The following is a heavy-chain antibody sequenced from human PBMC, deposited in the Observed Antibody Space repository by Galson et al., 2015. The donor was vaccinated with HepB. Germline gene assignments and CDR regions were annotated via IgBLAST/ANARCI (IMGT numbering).Heavy chain of an antibody. CDR2: IYYSGTT. J-gene: IGHJ5*02. CDR1: GGSISSGDYS. D-gene: IGHD3-3*01. V-gene: IGHV4-30-2*01. Sequence: TLSLTCAVSGGSISSGDYSWSWIRQPPGKGLEWIGYIYYSGTTYYSPSLKSRVTISADRSKNQLSLKLSSMTAADTAVYYCASARVGVFGVLTGNWFDPWGRGTLVTVSS. CDR3: ASARVGVFGVLTGNWFDP.